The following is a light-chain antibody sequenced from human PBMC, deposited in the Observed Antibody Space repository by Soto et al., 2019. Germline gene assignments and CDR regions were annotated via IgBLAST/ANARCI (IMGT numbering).Light chain of an antibody. Sequence: IRLTQSPTSLIASAGDRVTITCQASQYVGNYLNWYQQKPGEPPRLLISGASNWEPGVPARFSGSGSGADFTFIISDLQPEDVATYFCQQYDNIILSFGGGTKVEI. V-gene: IGKV1-33*01. J-gene: IGKJ4*01. CDR3: QQYDNIILS. CDR2: GAS. CDR1: QYVGNY.